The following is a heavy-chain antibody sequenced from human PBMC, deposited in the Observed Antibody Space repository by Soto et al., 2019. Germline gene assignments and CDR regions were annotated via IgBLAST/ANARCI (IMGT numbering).Heavy chain of an antibody. CDR1: GYTFSSYD. CDR3: VRCGRRSGIDY. V-gene: IGHV1-8*01. Sequence: QVQLVQSGADVKKPGASVKVSCEASGYTFSSYDISWVRQASGQGLEWMGWVNPNSNETDYAQKFQGRVTMPGNTSIRTAYMELRSLRSDDTAVYYCVRCGRRSGIDYWGQGTLVTVSS. J-gene: IGHJ4*02. CDR2: VNPNSNET. D-gene: IGHD2-21*01.